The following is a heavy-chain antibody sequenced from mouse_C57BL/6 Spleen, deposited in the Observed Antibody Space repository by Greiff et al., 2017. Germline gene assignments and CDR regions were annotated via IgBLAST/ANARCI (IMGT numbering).Heavy chain of an antibody. CDR2: IWSDGSP. CDR1: GFSLTSYG. J-gene: IGHJ4*01. V-gene: IGHV2-6-1*01. Sequence: QVQLKESGPGLVAPSQSLSITCTVSGFSLTSYGVHWVRHPPGQGLELLVVIWSDGSPTYNSALKSSLSISKDNSKSQVFLKMNSLQTDDTAMYYCARHNLPTLMDYWGQGTSVTVSS. D-gene: IGHD5-5*01. CDR3: ARHNLPTLMDY.